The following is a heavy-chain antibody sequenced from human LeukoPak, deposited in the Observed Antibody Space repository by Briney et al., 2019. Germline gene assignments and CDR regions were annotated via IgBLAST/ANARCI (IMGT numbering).Heavy chain of an antibody. Sequence: GGSLRLSCAASGFTFSSYGMHWVRQAPGKGLEWVSAISGSGGSTYYADSVKGRFTISRDNSKNTLYLQMNSLRAEDTAVYYCAKGDYVNYYYYYMDVWGKGTTVTVSS. CDR3: AKGDYVNYYYYYMDV. V-gene: IGHV3-23*01. CDR2: ISGSGGST. CDR1: GFTFSSYG. J-gene: IGHJ6*03. D-gene: IGHD4-17*01.